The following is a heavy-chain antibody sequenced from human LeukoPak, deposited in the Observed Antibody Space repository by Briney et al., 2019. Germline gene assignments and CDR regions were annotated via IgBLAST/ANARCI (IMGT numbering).Heavy chain of an antibody. CDR1: GFTVSSNY. V-gene: IGHV3-53*01. CDR2: IYSGGST. CDR3: ASSSWSQGFDY. J-gene: IGHJ4*02. Sequence: GGSLRLSCAASGFTVSSNYMSWVRQAPGKGLEWVSVIYSGGSTYYADSVKGRFTISRDNSKNTLYLQMNSLGAEDTAVHYCASSSWSQGFDYWGQGTLVTVSS. D-gene: IGHD6-13*01.